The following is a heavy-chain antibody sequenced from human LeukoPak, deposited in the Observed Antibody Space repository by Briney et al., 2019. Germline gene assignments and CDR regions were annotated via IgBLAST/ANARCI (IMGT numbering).Heavy chain of an antibody. CDR3: ARGPHSGSYYFDY. CDR1: GFTFSSYS. V-gene: IGHV3-21*01. D-gene: IGHD1-26*01. Sequence: AGGSLRLSCAASGFTFSSYSMNWVRQAPGKGLEWVSSISSSSSYIYYADSVKGRFTISRDNAKNSLYLQMNSLRAEDTAVYYCARGPHSGSYYFDYWGQGTLVTVSS. J-gene: IGHJ4*02. CDR2: ISSSSSYI.